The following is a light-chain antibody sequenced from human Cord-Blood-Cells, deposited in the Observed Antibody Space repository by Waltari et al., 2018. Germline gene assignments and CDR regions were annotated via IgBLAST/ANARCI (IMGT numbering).Light chain of an antibody. J-gene: IGLJ1*01. CDR3: CSYAGSSTLV. CDR1: SRDVGRYNL. Sequence: QSALTQPAPVSGAPCQSITSSCPGTSRDVGRYNLVFWYQQHPCKAPKLMIYEVSKRPSGVSNRFSGSKSGNTASLTISGLQAEDEADYYCCSYAGSSTLVFGTGTKVTVL. V-gene: IGLV2-23*02. CDR2: EVS.